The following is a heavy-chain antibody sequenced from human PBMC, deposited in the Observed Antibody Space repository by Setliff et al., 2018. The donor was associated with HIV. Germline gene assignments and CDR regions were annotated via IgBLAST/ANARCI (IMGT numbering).Heavy chain of an antibody. Sequence: GASVKVSCKASGYTFSDYDVAWVRQAPGQGLEWMGWISGYSGHTSYAQKFQGRVTMTTDTSTSTAYMELRNLRSEDTAVYYCARGWGAERWLQLDPRYFDLWGRGTLVTVSS. V-gene: IGHV1-18*01. CDR3: ARGWGAERWLQLDPRYFDL. CDR1: GYTFSDYD. J-gene: IGHJ2*01. D-gene: IGHD5-12*01. CDR2: ISGYSGHT.